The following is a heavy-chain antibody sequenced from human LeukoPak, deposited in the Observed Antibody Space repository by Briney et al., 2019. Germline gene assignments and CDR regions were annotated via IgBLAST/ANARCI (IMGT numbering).Heavy chain of an antibody. Sequence: PGGSLRLSCAASGFTFSSYAMHWVRQAPGKGLEWVAVISYDGSNKYYADSVKGRFTISRDNSKNTLYLQMNSLRAEDTAVYYCAKGIAAAMEMCDYWGQGTLVTVSS. D-gene: IGHD6-13*01. J-gene: IGHJ4*02. CDR2: ISYDGSNK. V-gene: IGHV3-30-3*01. CDR3: AKGIAAAMEMCDY. CDR1: GFTFSSYA.